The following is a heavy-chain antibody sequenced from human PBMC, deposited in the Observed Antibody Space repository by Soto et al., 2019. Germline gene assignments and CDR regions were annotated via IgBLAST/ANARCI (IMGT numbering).Heavy chain of an antibody. CDR1: GFTFSNYP. Sequence: QVQLVESGGGVVQPGRSLRLSCAASGFTFSNYPMHWVRQAPGKGLEWVAIISNGGSNQYYTDSVKGRFTISRDNSRNTLYLQMNSLGPEDSAVYYCARTTVVAPIAGGDHWGQGTLVTVSS. J-gene: IGHJ4*02. CDR3: ARTTVVAPIAGGDH. CDR2: ISNGGSNQ. V-gene: IGHV3-30-3*01. D-gene: IGHD2-15*01.